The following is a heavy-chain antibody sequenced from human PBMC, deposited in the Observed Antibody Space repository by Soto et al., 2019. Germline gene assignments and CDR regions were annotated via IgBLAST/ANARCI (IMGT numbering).Heavy chain of an antibody. D-gene: IGHD2-2*03. V-gene: IGHV3-9*01. CDR2: ISWNSGDI. Sequence: EVQLVESGGGSVQPARSLRLSCAASGFSFDDYGMHWVRQGPGKGLEWVSGISWNSGDIYYADSVKGRFTISRDNAKRSLYLQMTSLRTEDTALYYCAKDNDLDRDGPFDYWGQGILVTVSS. CDR1: GFSFDDYG. CDR3: AKDNDLDRDGPFDY. J-gene: IGHJ4*02.